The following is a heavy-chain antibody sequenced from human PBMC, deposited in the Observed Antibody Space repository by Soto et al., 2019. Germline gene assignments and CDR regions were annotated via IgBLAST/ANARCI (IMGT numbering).Heavy chain of an antibody. CDR3: ARIPYYYDSSGYYYYYYGMDV. J-gene: IGHJ6*02. V-gene: IGHV2-26*01. Sequence: ESGPTLVNPTETLMLPCTVSGFSLSNARMGVSWIRQPPGKSLEWLAHIFSNDEKSYSTSLKSRLTISKDTSKSQVVLTMTNMDPVDTATYYCARIPYYYDSSGYYYYYYGMDVWGQGTTVTVSS. CDR1: GFSLSNARMG. D-gene: IGHD3-22*01. CDR2: IFSNDEK.